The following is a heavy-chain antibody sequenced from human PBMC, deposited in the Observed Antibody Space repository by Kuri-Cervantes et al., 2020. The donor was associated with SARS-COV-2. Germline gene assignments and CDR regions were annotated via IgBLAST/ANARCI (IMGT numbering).Heavy chain of an antibody. V-gene: IGHV3-23*01. Sequence: GESLKISCVASGFTFSDYYFTWIRQAPGKGLEWVSAISGSGGSTYYADSVKGRFTISRDNSKNTLYLQMNSLRAEDTAVYYCAKDGDSSGYYADAFDIWGQGTMVTVSS. CDR2: ISGSGGST. CDR1: GFTFSDYY. CDR3: AKDGDSSGYYADAFDI. J-gene: IGHJ3*02. D-gene: IGHD3-22*01.